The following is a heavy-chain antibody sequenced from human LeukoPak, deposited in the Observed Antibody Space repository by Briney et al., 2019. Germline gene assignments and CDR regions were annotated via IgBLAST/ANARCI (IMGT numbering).Heavy chain of an antibody. CDR2: IYYSGST. D-gene: IGHD1-1*01. V-gene: IGHV4-39*01. CDR3: AQGMGVQDY. J-gene: IGHJ4*02. Sequence: SETLSLTWTVSGGSISSSSYYWGWIRQPPGKGLEWIGSIYYSGSTYYNPSLKSRVTISVDTSKNQFSLKLSTVTAADTAVYYCAQGMGVQDYWGQGTLVTVSS. CDR1: GGSISSSSYY.